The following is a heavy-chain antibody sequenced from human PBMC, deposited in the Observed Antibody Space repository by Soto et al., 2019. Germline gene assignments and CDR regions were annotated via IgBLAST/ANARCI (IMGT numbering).Heavy chain of an antibody. CDR3: ARIPRYSFPTSDDLDS. J-gene: IGHJ4*02. D-gene: IGHD5-18*01. V-gene: IGHV1-69*13. Sequence: GASVKVSCKASGGTFYTYTFSWVRQAPGQGLEWMVSLTPIYPTTNYAEKFQGRLTVTADGSTNTAYMELNSLTSEDTAVYYCARIPRYSFPTSDDLDSWGQGTLVTVSS. CDR1: GGTFYTYT. CDR2: LTPIYPTT.